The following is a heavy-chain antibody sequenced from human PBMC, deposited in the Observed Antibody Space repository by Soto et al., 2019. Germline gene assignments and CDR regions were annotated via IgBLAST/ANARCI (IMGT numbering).Heavy chain of an antibody. CDR1: GGTFSSYA. Sequence: ASVKVSCKASGGTFSSYAISWVRQAPGQGLEWMGGIIPIFGTANYAQKFQGRVTITADESTSTAYMELSSLRSEDTAVYYCARVDSSGYYYPFDYWGQGTLVTVSS. J-gene: IGHJ4*02. CDR3: ARVDSSGYYYPFDY. D-gene: IGHD3-22*01. V-gene: IGHV1-69*13. CDR2: IIPIFGTA.